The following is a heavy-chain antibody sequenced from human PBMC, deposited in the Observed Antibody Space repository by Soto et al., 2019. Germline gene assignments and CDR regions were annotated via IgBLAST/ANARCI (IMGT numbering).Heavy chain of an antibody. J-gene: IGHJ6*02. CDR3: ARGLGGRMDD. V-gene: IGHV1-69*08. Sequence: QVQLVQSGAEVKKPGSSVRVSCKASGTIFSSYTISWVRQAPGQGLEWMGRIIPILGETTSAQKFQDRVTLTADKSTNTAYMELNSLRLEDTAVYYCARGLGGRMDDWGQGTTVTVSS. CDR1: GTIFSSYT. CDR2: IIPILGET. D-gene: IGHD3-16*01.